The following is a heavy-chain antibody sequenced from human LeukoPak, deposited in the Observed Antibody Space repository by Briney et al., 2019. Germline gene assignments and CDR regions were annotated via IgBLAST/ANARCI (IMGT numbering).Heavy chain of an antibody. Sequence: SETLSLTCTVSGGSISSYYWSWIRQPPGKGLEWIGYIYYSGSTYYNPSLKSRITISVDTSKNQFSLKLSSVTAADTAVYYCARVGTIFGIVQYYFDYWGQGTPVTVPS. J-gene: IGHJ4*02. V-gene: IGHV4-59*12. D-gene: IGHD3-3*01. CDR3: ARVGTIFGIVQYYFDY. CDR2: IYYSGST. CDR1: GGSISSYY.